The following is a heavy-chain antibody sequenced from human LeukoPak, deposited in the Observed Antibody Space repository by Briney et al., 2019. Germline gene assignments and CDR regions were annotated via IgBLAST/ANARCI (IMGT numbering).Heavy chain of an antibody. D-gene: IGHD5-12*01. Sequence: ASVKVSCKASGYTFTSYYMHWVRQAPGQGLEWMGIINPSGGSTSYAQKFQGRVTMTRDTSTSTVYMELSSLRSEDTAVYYCARDPKGGYSYGWGAFDIWGHGTMVTVSS. CDR2: INPSGGST. CDR1: GYTFTSYY. CDR3: ARDPKGGYSYGWGAFDI. J-gene: IGHJ3*02. V-gene: IGHV1-46*01.